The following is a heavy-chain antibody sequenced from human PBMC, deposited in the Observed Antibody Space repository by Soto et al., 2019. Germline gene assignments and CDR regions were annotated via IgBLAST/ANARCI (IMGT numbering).Heavy chain of an antibody. CDR3: XXDRRLYYSEAFDI. D-gene: IGHD1-26*01. V-gene: IGHV3-30*03. Sequence: QVPLVESGGGVVQPGRSLRLSCAASGFTFSSYGMHXVXXXRGKGLWWVAAISYDGSEKHYAESXKGRFPISRDNSKXTXXXXXXXXXXEDTAMYYRXXDRRLYYSEAFDIWGQGTTVTVSS. CDR1: GFTFSSYG. CDR2: ISYDGSEK. J-gene: IGHJ3*02.